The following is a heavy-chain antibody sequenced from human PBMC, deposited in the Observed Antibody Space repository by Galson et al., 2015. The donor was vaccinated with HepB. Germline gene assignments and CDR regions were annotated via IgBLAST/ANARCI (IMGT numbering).Heavy chain of an antibody. J-gene: IGHJ4*02. D-gene: IGHD3-22*01. CDR2: IDWDDDK. V-gene: IGHV2-70*01. Sequence: PALVKPPQTLTLTCTFSGFSLSTSGMCVSWIRQPPGKALEWLALIDWDDDKYYSTSLKTRLTISKDTSKNQVVLTMTNMDPVDTATYYCARYDSSGYYFDYWGQGTLVTVSS. CDR1: GFSLSTSGMC. CDR3: ARYDSSGYYFDY.